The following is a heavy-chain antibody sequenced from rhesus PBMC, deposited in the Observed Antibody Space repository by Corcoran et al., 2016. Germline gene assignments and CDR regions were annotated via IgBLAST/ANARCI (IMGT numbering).Heavy chain of an antibody. D-gene: IGHD3-9*01. CDR2: INPYNVKT. V-gene: IGHV1S2*01. Sequence: QVQLVQSGAEVKKPGSSVKVSCKASGYTFTDYYMKWVRQAPRQGLEWMGWINPYNVKTKYAQKFQGRVTMTRDTSTSTAYMELSSLRSEDTAVYYCARAGYYEDDYGYYPFDYWGQGVLVTVSS. J-gene: IGHJ4*01. CDR1: GYTFTDYY. CDR3: ARAGYYEDDYGYYPFDY.